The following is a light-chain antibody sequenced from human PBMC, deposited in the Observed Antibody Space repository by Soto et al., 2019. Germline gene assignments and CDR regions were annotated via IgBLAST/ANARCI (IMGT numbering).Light chain of an antibody. CDR1: QSVSSGH. V-gene: IGKV3-20*01. Sequence: VLTQSPGTLALSPGDRASLSCRASQSVSSGHLAWYQQQPGQDPRLLIYGASSRATGIPDRFSGSGSGTDFTLTISRLEPEDYAVYYCQQYGHSLWTFGQGTKV. CDR3: QQYGHSLWT. J-gene: IGKJ1*01. CDR2: GAS.